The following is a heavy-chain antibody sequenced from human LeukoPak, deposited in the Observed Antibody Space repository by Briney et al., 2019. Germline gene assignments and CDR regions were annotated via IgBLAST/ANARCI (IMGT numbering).Heavy chain of an antibody. CDR1: GGSISSSSYY. CDR2: IYYSGST. J-gene: IGHJ6*02. CDR3: ARRDCSSTSCYTSDYYYGMDV. V-gene: IGHV4-39*07. Sequence: SETLSLTCTVSGGSISSSSYYWGWIRQPPGKGLEWIGSIYYSGSTYYNPSLKSRVTISVDTSKNQFSLKLSSVTAADTAVYYCARRDCSSTSCYTSDYYYGMDVWGQGTTVTVSS. D-gene: IGHD2-2*02.